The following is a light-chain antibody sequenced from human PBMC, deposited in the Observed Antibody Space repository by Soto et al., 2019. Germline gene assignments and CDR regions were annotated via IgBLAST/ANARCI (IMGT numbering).Light chain of an antibody. V-gene: IGLV1-40*01. Sequence: QSVLTQPPSVSGAPGQRVTISCTGSSSNIGAGYDVHWYQQLPGTAPKILIYGNSNRPSGVPDRFSGSKSGTSASLAITGLRAEDDADYYCQYYDSSLSGWVFGGGTKLTVL. CDR1: SSNIGAGYD. J-gene: IGLJ3*02. CDR3: QYYDSSLSGWV. CDR2: GNS.